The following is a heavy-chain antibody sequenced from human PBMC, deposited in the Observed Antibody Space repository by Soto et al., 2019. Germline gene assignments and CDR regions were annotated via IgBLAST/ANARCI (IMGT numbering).Heavy chain of an antibody. CDR2: IKSKTDGGTT. CDR1: GFTFSNAW. D-gene: IGHD1-26*01. CDR3: TTDSLGLVGARDY. V-gene: IGHV3-15*07. Sequence: GGSLRLSCAASGFTFSNAWMTWARQAPGKGLEWVGRIKSKTDGGTTDYAAPVKGRSTISRDDSKNTLYLQMNSLKTEDTAVYYCTTDSLGLVGARDYWGQGTLVNVSS. J-gene: IGHJ4*02.